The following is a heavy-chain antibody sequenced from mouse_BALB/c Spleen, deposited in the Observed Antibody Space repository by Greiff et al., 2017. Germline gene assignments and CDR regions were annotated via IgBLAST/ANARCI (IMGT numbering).Heavy chain of an antibody. CDR2: IDPENGNT. J-gene: IGHJ2*01. CDR1: GFNIKDYY. CDR3: ARRGGTHFDY. Sequence: EVQLQQSGAELVRPGALVKLSCKASGFNIKDYYMHWVKQRPEQGLEWIGWIDPENGNTIYDPKFQGKASITADTSSNTAYLQLSSLTSEDTAVYYCARRGGTHFDYWGQGTTLTVSS. D-gene: IGHD2-14*01. V-gene: IGHV14-1*02.